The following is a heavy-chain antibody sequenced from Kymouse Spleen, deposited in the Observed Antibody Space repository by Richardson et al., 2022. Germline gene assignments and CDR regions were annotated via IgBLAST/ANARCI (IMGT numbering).Heavy chain of an antibody. CDR3: ARYNWNYYYGMDV. CDR2: IWYDGSNK. V-gene: IGHV3-33*01. D-gene: IGHD1-20*01,IGHD1-7*01. J-gene: IGHJ6*02. Sequence: QVQLVESGGGVVQPGRSLRLSCAASGFTFSSYGMHWVRQAPGKGLEWVAVIWYDGSNKYYADSVKGRFTISRDNSKNTLYLQMNSLRAEDTAVYYCARYNWNYYYGMDVWGQGTTVTVSS. CDR1: GFTFSSYG.